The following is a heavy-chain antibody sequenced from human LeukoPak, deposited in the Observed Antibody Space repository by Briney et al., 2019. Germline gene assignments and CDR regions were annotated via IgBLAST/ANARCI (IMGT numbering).Heavy chain of an antibody. CDR3: ARGGLRVMVYRLYYMDV. D-gene: IGHD2-8*01. CDR1: GYTFTGYL. CDR2: INPSNGVT. V-gene: IGHV1-2*02. J-gene: IGHJ6*03. Sequence: ASVKVSCKASGYTFTGYLVHWVRRAPGQGLEWMGWINPSNGVTNYAQKFQGRVTMTRDTSISTAYMELTRLRSDDTAVYYCARGGLRVMVYRLYYMDVWGKGTTVTVSS.